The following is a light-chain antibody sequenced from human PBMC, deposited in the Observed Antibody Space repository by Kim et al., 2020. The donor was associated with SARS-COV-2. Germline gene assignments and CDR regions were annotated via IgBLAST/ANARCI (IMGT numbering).Light chain of an antibody. J-gene: IGLJ3*02. CDR1: SSDVGGHNY. Sequence: QSALTQPASVSESPGQSITISCTGTSSDVGGHNYVSWYQQHPGKAPKLMIYDVSNRPSGVSNRFSGSKSGNTASLTISGLQAEDEADYYCSSYTNSNTGVFGGGTKLTVL. CDR3: SSYTNSNTGV. V-gene: IGLV2-14*03. CDR2: DVS.